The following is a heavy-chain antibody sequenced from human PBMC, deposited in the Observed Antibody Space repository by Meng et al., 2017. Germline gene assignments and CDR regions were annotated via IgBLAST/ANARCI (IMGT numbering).Heavy chain of an antibody. V-gene: IGHV4-38-2*02. D-gene: IGHD3-10*01. CDR1: GYSISSGYY. J-gene: IGHJ3*02. Sequence: GSLRLSCTVSGYSISSGYYWGWIRQPPGKGLEWIGSIYHSGSTYYNPSLKSRVTISVDTSKNQFSLKLSSVTAADTAVYYCARDPAELLWFGESKNAFDIWGQRTMVTVSS. CDR2: IYHSGST. CDR3: ARDPAELLWFGESKNAFDI.